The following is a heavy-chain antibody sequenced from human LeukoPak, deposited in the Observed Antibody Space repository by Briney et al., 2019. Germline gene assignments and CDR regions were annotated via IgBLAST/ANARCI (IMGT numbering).Heavy chain of an antibody. CDR1: GYTLTGLS. J-gene: IGHJ4*02. CDR2: FDPEDGET. V-gene: IGHV1-24*01. Sequence: ASVKVSCKVSGYTLTGLSMHWVRQAPGKGLEWMGGFDPEDGETIYAQKFQGRVTMTEDTSTDTAYMELSSLRSEDTAVYYCATDRGYSYGYGYWGQGTLVTVSS. CDR3: ATDRGYSYGYGY. D-gene: IGHD5-18*01.